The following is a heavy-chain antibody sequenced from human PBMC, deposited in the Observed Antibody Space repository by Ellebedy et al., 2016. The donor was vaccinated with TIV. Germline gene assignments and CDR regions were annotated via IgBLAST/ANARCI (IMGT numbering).Heavy chain of an antibody. CDR3: ARAQWSAYAYDFFDR. Sequence: GESLKISCAASGFSFSSYTIHWVRQAPGKGLEWVAFTSFDGGDRLYSHSVAGRFTISRDNSKNSLYLQMNSLRPDDTAVYYCARAQWSAYAYDFFDRWGQGTLVTVSS. V-gene: IGHV3-30-3*01. CDR1: GFSFSSYT. D-gene: IGHD3/OR15-3a*01. CDR2: TSFDGGDR. J-gene: IGHJ4*02.